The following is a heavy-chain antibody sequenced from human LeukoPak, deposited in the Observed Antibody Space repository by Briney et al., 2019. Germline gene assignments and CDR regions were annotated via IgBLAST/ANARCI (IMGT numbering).Heavy chain of an antibody. CDR1: GFTFDDYA. CDR3: ARDPYSSGWYFDY. Sequence: PGGSLRLSCAASGFTFDDYAMHWVRQAPGKGLEWVAVISYDGSNKYYADSVKGRFTISRDNSKNTLYLQMNSLRAEDTAVYYCARDPYSSGWYFDYWGQGTLVTVSS. CDR2: ISYDGSNK. V-gene: IGHV3-30-3*01. J-gene: IGHJ4*02. D-gene: IGHD6-19*01.